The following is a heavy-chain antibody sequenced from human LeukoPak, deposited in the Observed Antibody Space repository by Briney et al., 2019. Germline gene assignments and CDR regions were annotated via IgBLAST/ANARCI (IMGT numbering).Heavy chain of an antibody. Sequence: GGSLRLSCAASEFSVGSNYMTWVRQAPGKGLEWVSLIYSGGSTYYADSVKGRFTISRDNSKNTLYLQMNSLRAEDTAVYYCARDCSGGSCFPTWGQGTLVTVSS. CDR2: IYSGGST. CDR3: ARDCSGGSCFPT. V-gene: IGHV3-66*01. J-gene: IGHJ5*02. D-gene: IGHD2-15*01. CDR1: EFSVGSNY.